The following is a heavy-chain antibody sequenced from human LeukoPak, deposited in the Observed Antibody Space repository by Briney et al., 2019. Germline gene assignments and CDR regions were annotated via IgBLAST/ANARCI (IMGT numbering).Heavy chain of an antibody. CDR2: MYPTLYHGRGT. D-gene: IGHD5-18*01. J-gene: IGHJ3*01. V-gene: IGHV4-38-2*01. CDR1: GVSISSNFY. CDR3: AISIGYSYGDDAFDV. Sequence: SETLSLTCAVSGVSISSNFYWGWLRQSPGKGLEWIATMYPTLYHGRGTFYSPSLKSRVAMSLDKSQNQFSLKLSSVTATDTAVYYCAISIGYSYGDDAFDVWGPGTGVTVSS.